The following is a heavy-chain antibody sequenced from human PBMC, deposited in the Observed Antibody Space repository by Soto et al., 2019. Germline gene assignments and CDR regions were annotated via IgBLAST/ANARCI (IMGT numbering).Heavy chain of an antibody. CDR3: ARVVKIVATETPFDY. CDR1: GGSISSGGYY. J-gene: IGHJ4*02. V-gene: IGHV4-31*03. CDR2: IYYSGST. D-gene: IGHD5-12*01. Sequence: PSETLSLTCTVSGGSISSGGYYRSWIRQHPGKGLEWIGYIYYSGSTYYNPSLKSRVTISVDTSKNQFSLKLSSVTAADTAVYYCARVVKIVATETPFDYWGQGTLVTVSS.